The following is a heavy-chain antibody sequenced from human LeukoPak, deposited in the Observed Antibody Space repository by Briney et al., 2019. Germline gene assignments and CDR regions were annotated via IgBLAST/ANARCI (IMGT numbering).Heavy chain of an antibody. CDR1: GGSISSGSYH. J-gene: IGHJ5*01. D-gene: IGHD2-15*01. V-gene: IGHV4-61*02. CDR3: ATGYGKLDS. CDR2: IYASGNI. Sequence: SETLSLTCTVSGGSISSGSYHLSWIRQPAGKGLEWIGRIYASGNINYNPSLKSRVTISVDTSKNQFSLKLSSVTAADTAVYYCATGYGKLDSWGQGTLVTVSS.